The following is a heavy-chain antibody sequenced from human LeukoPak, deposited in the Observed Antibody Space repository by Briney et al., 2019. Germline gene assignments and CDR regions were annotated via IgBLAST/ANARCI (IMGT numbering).Heavy chain of an antibody. J-gene: IGHJ4*02. CDR1: GVSISSYD. Sequence: SETLSLTCTVSGVSISSYDWSWIRQPPGKRLEWVGHIYYSGSTNYNPSLKSRVTISVDTSKNQFSMKLSSVTAADTAVYYCASRSSIWSGYQDTLYYFDSWGQGTLVTVSS. D-gene: IGHD3-3*01. V-gene: IGHV4-59*01. CDR3: ASRSSIWSGYQDTLYYFDS. CDR2: IYYSGST.